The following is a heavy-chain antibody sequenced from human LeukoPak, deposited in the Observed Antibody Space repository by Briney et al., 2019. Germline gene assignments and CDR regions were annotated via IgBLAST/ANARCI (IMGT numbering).Heavy chain of an antibody. D-gene: IGHD3-3*01. V-gene: IGHV3-30*02. CDR3: AKDLYDFWSGYYTFFDY. Sequence: GGSLRLSCAASGFTFSSYGMHWVRQAPGKGLEWVAFIRYDGSNKYYADSVKGRFTISRDNSKNTLYRQMNSLRAEDTAVYYCAKDLYDFWSGYYTFFDYWGQGTLVTVSS. CDR2: IRYDGSNK. J-gene: IGHJ4*02. CDR1: GFTFSSYG.